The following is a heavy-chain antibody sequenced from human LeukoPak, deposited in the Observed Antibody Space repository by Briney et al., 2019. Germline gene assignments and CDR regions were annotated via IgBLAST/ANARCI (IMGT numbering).Heavy chain of an antibody. D-gene: IGHD6-6*01. CDR2: IYYSGST. CDR1: GGSISSGGYY. V-gene: IGHV4-31*03. J-gene: IGHJ4*02. CDR3: ARGRPARPTNGYYFDY. Sequence: SETLSLTCTVTGGSISSGGYYWSWIRQHPGKGLEWIGYIYYSGSTYYNPSLKSRVTISVDTSKNQFSLKLSSVTAADTAVYYCARGRPARPTNGYYFDYWGQGTLVTVSS.